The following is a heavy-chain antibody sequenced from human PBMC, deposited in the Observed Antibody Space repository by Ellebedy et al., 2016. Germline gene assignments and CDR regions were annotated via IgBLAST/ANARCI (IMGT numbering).Heavy chain of an antibody. CDR1: GFTFDDYA. V-gene: IGHV3-9*01. CDR3: AKDNYGGNSGNFDY. D-gene: IGHD4-23*01. CDR2: ISWNSGSI. J-gene: IGHJ4*02. Sequence: GGSLRLSCAASGFTFDDYAMHWVRQAPGKGLEWVSGISWNSGSIGYADSVKGRVTISRDNAKNSLYLQMNSLRPEDTALYYCAKDNYGGNSGNFDYWGQGTLVTVSS.